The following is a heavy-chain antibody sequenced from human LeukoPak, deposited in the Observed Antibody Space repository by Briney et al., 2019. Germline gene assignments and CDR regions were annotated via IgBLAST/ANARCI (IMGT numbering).Heavy chain of an antibody. D-gene: IGHD6-19*01. CDR1: GFTFCIYS. Sequence: GGSLRLFCAACGFTFCIYSKQYVREAPGEGVVGVSYISSSSSTIYYADSVKGRFTISRDNAKNSLYLQMNSLRAEDTAVYYCAREGAGTDFDYWGQGTLVTVSS. CDR3: AREGAGTDFDY. J-gene: IGHJ4*02. V-gene: IGHV3-48*04. CDR2: ISSSSSTI.